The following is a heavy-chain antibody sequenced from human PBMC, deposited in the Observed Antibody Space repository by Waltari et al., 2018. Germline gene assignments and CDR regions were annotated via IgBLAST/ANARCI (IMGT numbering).Heavy chain of an antibody. CDR3: ARGYDRDAFDI. D-gene: IGHD3-22*01. J-gene: IGHJ3*02. CDR2: ISPILGIA. V-gene: IGHV1-69*02. Sequence: QVQLVQSGAEVKKPGSSVKVSCKASGGTFSSYTISWVRQAPGQGLEWMGRISPILGIANYAQKFQGRVTITADKSTSTAYMELRSLRSDDTAVYYCARGYDRDAFDIWGQGTMVTVSS. CDR1: GGTFSSYT.